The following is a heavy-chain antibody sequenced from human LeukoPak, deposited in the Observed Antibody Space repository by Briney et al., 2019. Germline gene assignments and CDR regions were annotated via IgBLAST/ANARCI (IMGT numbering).Heavy chain of an antibody. D-gene: IGHD4-17*01. V-gene: IGHV3-11*01. CDR1: GFTFSDYY. Sequence: NPEGSLRLSCAASGFTFSDYYMSWIRQAPGKGLEWVSYISSSGSTTYYADSVKGRFTISRDNAKNSLYLQMNSLRAEDTAVYYCASSSGDYGDYNWFDPWGQGTLVTVSS. CDR3: ASSSGDYGDYNWFDP. CDR2: ISSSGSTT. J-gene: IGHJ5*02.